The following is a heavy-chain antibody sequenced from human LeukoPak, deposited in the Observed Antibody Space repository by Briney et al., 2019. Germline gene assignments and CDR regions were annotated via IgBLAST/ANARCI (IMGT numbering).Heavy chain of an antibody. CDR1: GFTFSNFA. D-gene: IGHD3-10*01. V-gene: IGHV3-23*01. CDR3: AKASGSPYYFDY. J-gene: IGHJ4*02. CDR2: ISANGGAT. Sequence: PGGSLRLSCAASGFTFSNFAMSWVRQAPGKGLECVSLISANGGATYYADSVKGRFTISRDNSKSTLYLQTNSLRADDTAVYYCAKASGSPYYFDYWGQGTLVTVSS.